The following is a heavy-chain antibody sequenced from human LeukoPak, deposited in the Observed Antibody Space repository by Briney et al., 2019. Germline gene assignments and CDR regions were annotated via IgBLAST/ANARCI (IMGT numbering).Heavy chain of an antibody. Sequence: GGSLRLSCAASGFTVSSNYMSWVRQAPGKGLEWVSVIYSGGSRYYADSVKGRFTISRDNSKNTRYLQMNSLRAEDTAVYYCARDDTHYGSSGSFYDAFDIWGQGTMVTVSS. CDR2: IYSGGSR. D-gene: IGHD3-22*01. CDR3: ARDDTHYGSSGSFYDAFDI. CDR1: GFTVSSNY. V-gene: IGHV3-53*01. J-gene: IGHJ3*02.